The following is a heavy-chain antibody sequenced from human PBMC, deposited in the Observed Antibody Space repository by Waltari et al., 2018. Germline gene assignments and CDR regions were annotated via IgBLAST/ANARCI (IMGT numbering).Heavy chain of an antibody. V-gene: IGHV3-30*18. Sequence: QVQLVESGGGVVQPGRSLRLSCAASGFTFSSYGMHWVRQAPGKGLEWVAVIWYDGSNKYYADSVKGRFTISRDNSKNTLYLQMNSLSAEDTAVYYCAKDRGSSGWLPDYWGQGTLVTVSS. D-gene: IGHD6-19*01. J-gene: IGHJ4*02. CDR2: IWYDGSNK. CDR1: GFTFSSYG. CDR3: AKDRGSSGWLPDY.